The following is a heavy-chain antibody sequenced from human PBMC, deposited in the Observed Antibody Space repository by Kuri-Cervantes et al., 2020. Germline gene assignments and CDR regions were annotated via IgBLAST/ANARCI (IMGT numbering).Heavy chain of an antibody. CDR3: ARDRPITMTVDDYYYYGMDV. CDR2: MNPNSGNT. V-gene: IGHV1-8*01. CDR1: GYTFTSYD. D-gene: IGHD3-22*01. Sequence: ASVKVSCKASGYTFTSYDINWVRQATGQGLEWMGWMNPNSGNTGHAQKFQGRVTMTRNTSISTAYMELSSLRAEDTAVYYCARDRPITMTVDDYYYYGMDVWGQGTTVTVSS. J-gene: IGHJ6*02.